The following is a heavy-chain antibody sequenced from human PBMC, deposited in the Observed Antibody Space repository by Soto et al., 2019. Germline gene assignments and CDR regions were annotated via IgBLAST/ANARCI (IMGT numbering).Heavy chain of an antibody. CDR3: ARVPDYAGYFDY. J-gene: IGHJ4*02. D-gene: IGHD4-17*01. Sequence: QVRLVQSGAEVKKPGSSVKVSCKASGGTFSNYAISWVRQAPGQGLEWMGGIILPFGTPNYAQKFQGRVTIHADESMTTDYMELSGLRSEDTAVYYCARVPDYAGYFDYWGRGTLVTVSS. V-gene: IGHV1-69*12. CDR1: GGTFSNYA. CDR2: IILPFGTP.